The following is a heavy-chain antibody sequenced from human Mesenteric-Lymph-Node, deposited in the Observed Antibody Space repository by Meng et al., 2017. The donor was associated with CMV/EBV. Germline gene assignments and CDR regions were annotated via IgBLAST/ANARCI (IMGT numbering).Heavy chain of an antibody. CDR3: ARRYCYSTSCTIDY. D-gene: IGHD2-2*01. J-gene: IGHJ4*02. CDR1: GFIFSNYA. Sequence: GESLKISCAASGFIFSNYAMHWVRQAPGKGLEWVAFISYDQSNEYYAGSVKGRFTVSKDNLKNTLYLQMNSLRAEDTAVYYCARRYCYSTSCTIDYWGQGTLVTVSS. V-gene: IGHV3-30*04. CDR2: ISYDQSNE.